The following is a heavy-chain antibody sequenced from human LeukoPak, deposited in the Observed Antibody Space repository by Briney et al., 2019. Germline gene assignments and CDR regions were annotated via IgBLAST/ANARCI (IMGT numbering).Heavy chain of an antibody. Sequence: GGCLRLSCAASGFTFSDYYMSWIRQAPGKGLEWVSCISSSGSTIYYADSVKGRFTISRDNAKNSLYLQMNSLRAEDTAVYYCARGTPLYSSSFHYWGQGTLVTVSS. V-gene: IGHV3-11*01. J-gene: IGHJ4*02. D-gene: IGHD6-6*01. CDR1: GFTFSDYY. CDR3: ARGTPLYSSSFHY. CDR2: ISSSGSTI.